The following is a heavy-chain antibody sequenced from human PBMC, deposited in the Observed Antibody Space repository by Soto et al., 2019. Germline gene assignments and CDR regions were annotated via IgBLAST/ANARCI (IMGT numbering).Heavy chain of an antibody. V-gene: IGHV3-11*01. CDR2: ISSSGSTI. J-gene: IGHJ6*02. CDR3: ARDLAYCGGDCYTTALYYYYYGMDV. D-gene: IGHD2-21*02. Sequence: QVQLVESGGGLVKPGGSLRLSCAASGFTFSDYYMSWIRQAPGKGLEWVSYISSSGSTIYYADSVKGRFTISRDNAKNSLYLQMNSLRVEDTAVHYCARDLAYCGGDCYTTALYYYYYGMDVWGQGTTVTVSS. CDR1: GFTFSDYY.